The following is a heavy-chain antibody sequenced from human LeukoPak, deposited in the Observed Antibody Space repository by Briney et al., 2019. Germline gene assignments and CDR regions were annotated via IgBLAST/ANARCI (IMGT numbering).Heavy chain of an antibody. D-gene: IGHD3-3*01. CDR2: ISGSGGST. J-gene: IGHJ4*02. CDR3: AESTIFGVVIY. Sequence: GGSLRLSCAASGFTFSSYAMSWVRQAPGKGLEWVSAISGSGGSTYYADSVKGRFTISRDNSKNTLYLQMNSLRAEDTAVYYCAESTIFGVVIYWGQGTLVTVSS. V-gene: IGHV3-23*01. CDR1: GFTFSSYA.